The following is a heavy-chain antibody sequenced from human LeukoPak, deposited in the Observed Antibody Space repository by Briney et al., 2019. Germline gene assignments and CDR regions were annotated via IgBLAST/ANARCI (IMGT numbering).Heavy chain of an antibody. V-gene: IGHV1-69*04. CDR1: GGTFSSYA. CDR3: ARAVAGLDY. Sequence: SVKVSCKASGGTFSSYAISWVRQAPGQGLEWMGRIIPILGIANYAQKFQGRVTITAGKSTSTAYMELSSLRSEDTAVYYCARAVAGLDYWGQGTLVTVSS. D-gene: IGHD6-19*01. CDR2: IIPILGIA. J-gene: IGHJ4*02.